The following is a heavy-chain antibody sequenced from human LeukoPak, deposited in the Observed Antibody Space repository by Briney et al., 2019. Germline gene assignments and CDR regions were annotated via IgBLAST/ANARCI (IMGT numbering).Heavy chain of an antibody. CDR3: TREYDSSGYSPGDYFAY. Sequence: GTSLRPSCAASGFMVTNYGMHWVRQAPGRGLEWVAYDGSSKYYVDSVKGRFTITRDGSKNTVFLQMDSLRVEDTGVYYCTREYDSSGYSPGDYFAYWGPGTLVTVSS. CDR1: GFMVTNYG. V-gene: IGHV3-30*12. J-gene: IGHJ4*02. D-gene: IGHD3-22*01. CDR2: DGSSK.